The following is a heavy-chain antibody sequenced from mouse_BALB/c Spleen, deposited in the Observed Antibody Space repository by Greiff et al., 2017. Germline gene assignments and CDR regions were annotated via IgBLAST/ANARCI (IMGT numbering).Heavy chain of an antibody. J-gene: IGHJ4*01. CDR3: ARSYYGNAMDY. CDR2: ISSGGGST. V-gene: IGHV5-12-1*01. D-gene: IGHD1-2*01. CDR1: GFAFSSYD. Sequence: EVHLVESGGGLVKPGGSLKLSCAASGFAFSSYDMSWVRQTPEKRLEWVAYISSGGGSTYYPDTVKGRFTISRDNAKNTLYLQMSSLKSEDTAMYYCARSYYGNAMDYWGQGTSVTVSS.